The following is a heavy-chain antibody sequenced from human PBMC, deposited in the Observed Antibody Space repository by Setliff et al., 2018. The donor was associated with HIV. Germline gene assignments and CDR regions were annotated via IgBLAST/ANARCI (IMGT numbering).Heavy chain of an antibody. CDR3: ARHDCGGNCDINWFDP. J-gene: IGHJ5*02. CDR1: GYSISSNFL. D-gene: IGHD2-21*02. CDR2: IHHAGST. V-gene: IGHV4-38-2*01. Sequence: PSETLSLTCAVSGYSISSNFLWGWVRQPPGQGLEWIGSIHHAGSTYYNPSLKSRVRISLDTSKSQFSLKLSSVTAADTAVYYCARHDCGGNCDINWFDPWGQGTLVTVS.